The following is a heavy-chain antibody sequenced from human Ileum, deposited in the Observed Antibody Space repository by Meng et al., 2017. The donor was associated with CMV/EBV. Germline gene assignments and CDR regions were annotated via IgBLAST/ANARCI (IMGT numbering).Heavy chain of an antibody. V-gene: IGHV3-48*03. CDR1: GFTFSSYE. CDR2: LGSDGSTT. CDR3: AREAFDHGGNSGWFDP. Sequence: GGSLRLSCAASGFTFSSYEMNWVRQAPGKGLEWVSYLGSDGSTTYYADSVKVRFTISRDNAKKSLYLQMNSLRAEDTAVYCCAREAFDHGGNSGWFDPWGQGTLVTVSS. D-gene: IGHD4-23*01. J-gene: IGHJ5*02.